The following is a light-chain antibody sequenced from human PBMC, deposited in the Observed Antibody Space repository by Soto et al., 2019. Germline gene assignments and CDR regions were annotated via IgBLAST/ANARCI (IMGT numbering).Light chain of an antibody. V-gene: IGKV1-39*01. J-gene: IGKJ3*01. CDR1: QTIDRS. CDR3: QQSHSIPFT. Sequence: DVQMTQSTPSLSASVGDRVTITCRASQTIDRSLNWYQQKPGKAPNLLIYDASNLQSGVPSRFSGSGSGTEFTLTISSLQSDEFATYSCQQSHSIPFTFGPVTKVDIK. CDR2: DAS.